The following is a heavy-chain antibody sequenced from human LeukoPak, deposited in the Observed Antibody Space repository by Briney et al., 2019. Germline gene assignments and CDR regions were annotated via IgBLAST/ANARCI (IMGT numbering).Heavy chain of an antibody. J-gene: IGHJ4*02. Sequence: KAGGSLRLSCGASGFTFTNAWMSWVRQAPGKGLEWVGRIKSKTDGGTTDYAAPVKGRFTISRDDSKNMLYLQMHSLKSEDTAVYYCTTDGGITVRPLFDYWGQGTLVTVSS. CDR3: TTDGGITVRPLFDY. CDR1: GFTFTNAW. D-gene: IGHD1-14*01. V-gene: IGHV3-15*01. CDR2: IKSKTDGGTT.